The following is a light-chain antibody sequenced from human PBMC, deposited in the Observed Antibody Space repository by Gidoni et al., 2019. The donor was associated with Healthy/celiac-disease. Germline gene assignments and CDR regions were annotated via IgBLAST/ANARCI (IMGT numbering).Light chain of an antibody. J-gene: IGKJ1*01. CDR3: QQSYNTPPT. CDR2: KSS. Sequence: DIQMTQSPSSLSASVGDRVTITCRASQSVRNYLNWYQQKPGKAPEVLIYKSSSLQSGVPSRFSGGGSGTDFTLTISSLQPEDFATYYCQQSYNTPPTFXQXTKVEIK. CDR1: QSVRNY. V-gene: IGKV1-39*01.